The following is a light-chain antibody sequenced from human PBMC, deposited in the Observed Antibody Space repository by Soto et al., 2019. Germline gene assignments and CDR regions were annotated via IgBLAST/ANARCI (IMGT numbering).Light chain of an antibody. J-gene: IGKJ1*01. CDR2: GAS. Sequence: EIVLTQSPGTLSLSPGXRATLSCRASESVASNYLAWYQHKPGQAPRLLFFGASNRATGIPDRFSGSGSGTDFTLTISRLAPEDVAVYYWHQYGSSPWTLGQGTKVDSK. CDR1: ESVASNY. V-gene: IGKV3-20*01. CDR3: HQYGSSPWT.